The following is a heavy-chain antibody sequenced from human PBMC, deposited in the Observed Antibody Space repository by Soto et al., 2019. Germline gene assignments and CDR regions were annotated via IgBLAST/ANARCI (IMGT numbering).Heavy chain of an antibody. D-gene: IGHD5-12*01. J-gene: IGHJ6*02. CDR2: IKQDGSEK. CDR3: ARDPTNVATRRDVYYDYCMDV. V-gene: IGHV3-7*01. CDR1: GFTFSSYW. Sequence: EVQLVESGGGLVQPGGSLRLSCAASGFTFSSYWMSWVRQAPGKGLEWVANIKQDGSEKYYVDSVKGRFTISRDNAKNSLYLQTNSLRAEDTAVYYCARDPTNVATRRDVYYDYCMDVWGQGTTVTVSS.